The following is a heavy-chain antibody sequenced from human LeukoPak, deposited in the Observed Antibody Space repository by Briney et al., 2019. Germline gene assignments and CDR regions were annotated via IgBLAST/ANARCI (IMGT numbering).Heavy chain of an antibody. J-gene: IGHJ5*02. CDR2: ISSSGSTI. CDR3: ARDHSLRFGELFLGWFDP. V-gene: IGHV3-11*01. D-gene: IGHD3-10*01. CDR1: GFTFSDYY. Sequence: GGSLRLSCAASGFTFSDYYMSWIRQAPGKGREWVSYISSSGSTIYYADSVKCRVTISKDNAKNSLYLQMNSLRAEDTAVYYCARDHSLRFGELFLGWFDPWGEGTLVSVSS.